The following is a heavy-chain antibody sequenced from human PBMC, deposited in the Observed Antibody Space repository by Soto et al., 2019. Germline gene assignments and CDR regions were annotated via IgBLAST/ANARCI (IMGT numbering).Heavy chain of an antibody. V-gene: IGHV1-69*13. CDR1: GGTFSSYA. Sequence: VASVKVSCKASGGTFSSYAISWVRQAPGQGLEWMGGIIPIFGSANYAQKFQGRVTITADESTSTAYMELSSLRSEDTAVYYCARDLKRYYDSSGYGYYYYGMDVRGQGTTVTVSS. CDR2: IIPIFGSA. J-gene: IGHJ6*02. CDR3: ARDLKRYYDSSGYGYYYYGMDV. D-gene: IGHD3-22*01.